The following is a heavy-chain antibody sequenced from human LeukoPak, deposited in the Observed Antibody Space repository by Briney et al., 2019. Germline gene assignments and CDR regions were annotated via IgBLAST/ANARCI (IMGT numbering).Heavy chain of an antibody. D-gene: IGHD2-15*01. CDR1: GCTFISYA. Sequence: VGSPRLSCAAPGCTFISYAMSWVRQAPGKGLEWVSAISVSGGSTYYADSVKGRFTISRDNSKNTLYLQMSSMRAEDTAVYYCAKDRYGSGGSCYSAYYYGMDVWGQGTTVTVSS. V-gene: IGHV3-23*01. CDR3: AKDRYGSGGSCYSAYYYGMDV. J-gene: IGHJ6*02. CDR2: ISVSGGST.